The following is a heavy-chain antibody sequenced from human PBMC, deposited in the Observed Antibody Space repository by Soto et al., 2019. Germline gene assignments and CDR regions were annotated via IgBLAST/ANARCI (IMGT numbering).Heavy chain of an antibody. J-gene: IGHJ4*02. CDR3: AKSGNGWYYFDS. V-gene: IGHV3-23*01. CDR1: GFTFSTYT. D-gene: IGHD6-19*01. Sequence: GGSLRLSCAASGFTFSTYTMSWVRLAPGKGLEWVSCMSGPGGVIDYADSVKGRFTISRDNSKNTLYLQMNSLRAEDTAVYYCAKSGNGWYYFDSWGQGALVTVSS. CDR2: MSGPGGVI.